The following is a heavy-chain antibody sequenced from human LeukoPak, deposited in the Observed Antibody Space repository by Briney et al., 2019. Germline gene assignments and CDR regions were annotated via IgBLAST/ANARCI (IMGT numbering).Heavy chain of an antibody. CDR2: ISGSGGST. CDR3: AKGGYCSGGSCYRDPNWFDP. J-gene: IGHJ5*02. V-gene: IGHV3-23*01. D-gene: IGHD2-15*01. Sequence: EGSLRLSCAASGFTFSSYAMSWVRQAPGKGLEWVSAISGSGGSTYYADSVKGRFTISRDNSKNTLYLQMNSLRAEDTAVYYCAKGGYCSGGSCYRDPNWFDPWGQGTLVTVSS. CDR1: GFTFSSYA.